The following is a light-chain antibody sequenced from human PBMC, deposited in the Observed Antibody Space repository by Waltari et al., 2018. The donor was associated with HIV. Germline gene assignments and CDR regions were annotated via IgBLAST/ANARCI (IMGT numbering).Light chain of an antibody. CDR3: SSYAGSNNYV. CDR2: EVS. J-gene: IGLJ1*01. CDR1: SSDVGGYNY. Sequence: QSALTQPPSASGSPGQSVTISCTGTSSDVGGYNYVSWYQQHPGKAPELMIYEVSRRPSGVPDRFSGSKWSNTASLTGAGLQAEDEADYYCSSYAGSNNYVFGTGTKVTVL. V-gene: IGLV2-8*01.